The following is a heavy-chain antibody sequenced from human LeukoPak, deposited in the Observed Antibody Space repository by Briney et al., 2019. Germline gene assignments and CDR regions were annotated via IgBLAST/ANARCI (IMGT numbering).Heavy chain of an antibody. D-gene: IGHD4-17*01. CDR3: ARDPDDYGDYSYFDY. J-gene: IGHJ4*02. Sequence: GGSLRLSCAASGFTFSSYGMHWVRQAPGKGLEWVAVIWYDGSNKYYAVSVKGRFTISRDNSKNTLFLQMNSLRAEGTAVYYCARDPDDYGDYSYFDYWGQGTLVTVSS. CDR2: IWYDGSNK. CDR1: GFTFSSYG. V-gene: IGHV3-33*01.